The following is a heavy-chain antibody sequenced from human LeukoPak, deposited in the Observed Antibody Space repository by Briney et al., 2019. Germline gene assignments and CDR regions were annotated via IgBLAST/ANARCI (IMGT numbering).Heavy chain of an antibody. CDR3: ARGFWTPHGDY. CDR2: INHSGST. J-gene: IGHJ4*02. Sequence: SETLSLTCAVYGGSFSGYYWSWIRQPPGKGLEWIGEINHSGSTNYNLSLKSRVTISVDTSKNQFSLKLSSVTAADTAVYYCARGFWTPHGDYWGQGTLVTVSS. D-gene: IGHD1-1*01. CDR1: GGSFSGYY. V-gene: IGHV4-34*01.